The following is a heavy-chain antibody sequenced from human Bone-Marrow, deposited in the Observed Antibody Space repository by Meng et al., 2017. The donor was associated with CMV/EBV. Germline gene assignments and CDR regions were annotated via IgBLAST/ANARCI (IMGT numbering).Heavy chain of an antibody. D-gene: IGHD2/OR15-2a*01. CDR2: ISSSSSTI. CDR3: ARDIVLRGSEDNFDY. J-gene: IGHJ4*02. V-gene: IGHV3-48*04. CDR1: GFTFSSYS. Sequence: GESLKISCAASGFTFSSYSMNWVRQAPGKGLEWVSYISSSSSTIYYADSVKGRFTISRDNAKNSLYLQMNSLRAEDTAVYYCARDIVLRGSEDNFDYWGQGTLVTVSS.